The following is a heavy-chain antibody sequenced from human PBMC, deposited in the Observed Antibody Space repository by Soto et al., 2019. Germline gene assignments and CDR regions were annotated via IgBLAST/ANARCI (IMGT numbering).Heavy chain of an antibody. CDR3: ARVWGGAFDI. D-gene: IGHD3-10*01. V-gene: IGHV4-59*01. CDR1: CISSDSYY. Sequence: SATLFRTCSFFCISSDSYYWSWIRQPPGKGLEWIGYIYYSGSTNYNPSLKSRVTISVDTSKNQFSLKLSSATAADTAVYYCARVWGGAFDIWGQGTMVT. CDR2: IYYSGST. J-gene: IGHJ3*02.